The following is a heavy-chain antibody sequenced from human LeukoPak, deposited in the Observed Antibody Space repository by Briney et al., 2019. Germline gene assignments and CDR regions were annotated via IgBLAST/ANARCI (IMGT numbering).Heavy chain of an antibody. CDR3: AKDHDSSGDAFDI. D-gene: IGHD3-22*01. CDR2: IKSKTDGGTT. V-gene: IGHV3-15*01. Sequence: GGSLRLSCAASGFTFSNAWMSWVRQAPGKGLEWVGRIKSKTDGGTTDYAAPVKGRFTISRDDSKNTLYLQMNSLRAEDTAVYYCAKDHDSSGDAFDIWGQGTMVTVSS. CDR1: GFTFSNAW. J-gene: IGHJ3*02.